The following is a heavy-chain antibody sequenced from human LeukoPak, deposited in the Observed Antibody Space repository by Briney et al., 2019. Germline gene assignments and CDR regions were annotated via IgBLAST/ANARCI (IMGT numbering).Heavy chain of an antibody. CDR3: AKGSGGTYFDYYHYIDV. CDR1: GFTFSTYA. D-gene: IGHD1-26*01. Sequence: GGSLRLSCAASGFTFSTYAMSWVRQAPGKGLEWVSAISSGGATIYYADSVKGRLTVSRDNSKNTLYLQINSLRAEDTAVYYCAKGSGGTYFDYYHYIDVWGKGNTVPVSS. J-gene: IGHJ6*03. V-gene: IGHV3-23*01. CDR2: ISSGGATI.